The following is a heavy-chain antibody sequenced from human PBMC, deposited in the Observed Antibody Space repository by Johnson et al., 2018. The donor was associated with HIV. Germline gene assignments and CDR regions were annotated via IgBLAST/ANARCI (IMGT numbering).Heavy chain of an antibody. CDR1: GFTFINAW. V-gene: IGHV3-15*01. J-gene: IGHJ3*02. CDR2: IYSKTDGGTT. CDR3: TTDQVGRNYGGKSAFDI. D-gene: IGHD4-23*01. Sequence: VQLVESGGGLVKPGGSLRLSCAASGFTFINAWMSWVRQAPGKGLEWVGRIYSKTDGGTTEYAAPVKGRFTISRDDSKNTLYLQMNSLKSEDTAVYYCTTDQVGRNYGGKSAFDIWGQGTMVTVSS.